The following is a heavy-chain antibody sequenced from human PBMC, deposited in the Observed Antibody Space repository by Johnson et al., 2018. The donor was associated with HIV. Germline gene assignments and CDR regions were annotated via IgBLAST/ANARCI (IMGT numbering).Heavy chain of an antibody. J-gene: IGHJ3*02. CDR3: AKDGAMAFDI. CDR2: ISGSGGRT. Sequence: EVPLVESRGGLVKPGGSLRLSCAVFGFTVSRNYMSWVRQAPGKGLQWVSSISGSGGRTYYADSVKGRFTISRDKSKNTLYLQMNSLRAEDTAVYYCAKDGAMAFDIWGQGTLVTVSS. D-gene: IGHD2-2*01. V-gene: IGHV3-23*04. CDR1: GFTVSRNY.